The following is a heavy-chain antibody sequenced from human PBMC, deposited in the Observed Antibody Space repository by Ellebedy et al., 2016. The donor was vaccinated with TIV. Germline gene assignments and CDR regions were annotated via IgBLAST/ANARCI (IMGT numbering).Heavy chain of an antibody. J-gene: IGHJ4*02. Sequence: ASVKVSXXASGYTFTSHDINWVRQATGQGLEWMGWMNPDRGNTGYAQKFQGRVTMTRNTSISTAYMELSSLTSEDTAVYYCARGKVAADYWGQGTLVTVSS. D-gene: IGHD2-15*01. CDR1: GYTFTSHD. CDR2: MNPDRGNT. V-gene: IGHV1-8*01. CDR3: ARGKVAADY.